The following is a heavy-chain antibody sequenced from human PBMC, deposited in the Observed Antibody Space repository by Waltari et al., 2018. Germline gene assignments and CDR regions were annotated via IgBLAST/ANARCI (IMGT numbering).Heavy chain of an antibody. D-gene: IGHD1-26*01. CDR1: GFIFIAYA. V-gene: IGHV3-48*03. Sequence: EVQLVESGGGLVQPGRSLRLPCVASGFIFIAYAMNWVRQAPGKGPGWISYISNSGSPIYYADSVKGRFTISRDNAKNSLYLQMNSLRVEDTGVYYCARSREAEGLFDSWGQGTLVTVSS. J-gene: IGHJ4*02. CDR2: ISNSGSPI. CDR3: ARSREAEGLFDS.